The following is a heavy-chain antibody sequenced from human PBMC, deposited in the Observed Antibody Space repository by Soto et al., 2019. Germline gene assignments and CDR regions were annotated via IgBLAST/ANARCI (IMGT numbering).Heavy chain of an antibody. J-gene: IGHJ4*02. CDR2: IFTSGSS. V-gene: IGHV4-4*07. CDR3: ARGDLWSGYYTH. CDR1: GGSISGYY. D-gene: IGHD3-3*01. Sequence: QVQVQESGPGLVKPSETLSLTCTVSGGSISGYYWNWIRLPAGKRLEWIGRIFTSGSSNYNPSLRSRVTMSVDTSKNRVSLKMTSVTAADTAVYYCARGDLWSGYYTHWGQGTLVTVSS.